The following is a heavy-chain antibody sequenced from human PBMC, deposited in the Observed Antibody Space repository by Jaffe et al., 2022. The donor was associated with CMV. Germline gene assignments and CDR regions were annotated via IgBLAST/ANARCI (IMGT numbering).Heavy chain of an antibody. D-gene: IGHD3-3*01. J-gene: IGHJ6*02. CDR1: GFSLSNARMG. CDR2: IFSNDEK. CDR3: ARTQFWSGYYYYYYGMDV. Sequence: QVTLKESGPVLVKPTETLTLTCTVSGFSLSNARMGVSWIRQPPGKALEWLAHIFSNDEKSYSTSLKSRLTISKDTSKSQVVLTMTNMDPVDTATYYCARTQFWSGYYYYYYGMDVWGQGTTVTVSS. V-gene: IGHV2-26*01.